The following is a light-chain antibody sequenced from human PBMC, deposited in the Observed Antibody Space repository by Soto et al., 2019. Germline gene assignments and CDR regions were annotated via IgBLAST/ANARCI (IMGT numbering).Light chain of an antibody. J-gene: IGLJ2*01. V-gene: IGLV2-14*01. CDR3: SSYTSSTTLSI. CDR2: DVT. CDR1: SSDVGGYNY. Sequence: QSALTQPPSASGSPGQSVTISCTGTSSDVGGYNYVSWYQQHPGNAPKLIIYDVTNRPSGVSNRFSGSKSGDTASLTISGLLAEDEADYYCSSYTSSTTLSIFGGGTKLTVL.